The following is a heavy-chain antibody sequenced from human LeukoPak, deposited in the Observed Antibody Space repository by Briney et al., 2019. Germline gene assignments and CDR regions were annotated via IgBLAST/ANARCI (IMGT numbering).Heavy chain of an antibody. CDR3: ARDGDYDSSGYEQTPGQDY. V-gene: IGHV1-18*01. J-gene: IGHJ4*02. Sequence: ASVKVSCKASGYTFTSYGISWVRQAPGQGLEWMGWISAYNGNTNYAQKLQGRVTMTTDTSTSTAYMELRSLRSDDTAVYYCARDGDYDSSGYEQTPGQDYWGQGTLVTVSS. CDR2: ISAYNGNT. D-gene: IGHD3-22*01. CDR1: GYTFTSYG.